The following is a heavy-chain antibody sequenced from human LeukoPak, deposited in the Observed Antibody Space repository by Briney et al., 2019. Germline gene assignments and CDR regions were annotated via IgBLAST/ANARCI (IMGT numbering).Heavy chain of an antibody. J-gene: IGHJ6*03. Sequence: PVKVSCKASGGTFSSYAISWVRQAPGQGLEWMGGIIPIFGTANYAQKFQGRVTITADKSTSTAYMELSSLRSEDTAVYYCARDHYYGSGRNYYYYYYMDVWGKGTTVTVSS. CDR3: ARDHYYGSGRNYYYYYYMDV. V-gene: IGHV1-69*06. CDR2: IIPIFGTA. D-gene: IGHD3-10*01. CDR1: GGTFSSYA.